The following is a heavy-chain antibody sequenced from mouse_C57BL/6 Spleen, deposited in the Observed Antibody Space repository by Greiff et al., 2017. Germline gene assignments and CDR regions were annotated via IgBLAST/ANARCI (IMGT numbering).Heavy chain of an antibody. CDR3: ARSGGGLLLRYCDY. CDR2: INPSNGGT. CDR1: GYPFPSSW. J-gene: IGHJ2*01. V-gene: IGHV1-53*01. Sequence: QFQLQQPGTELLKPGASVKLSCKASGYPFPSSWMRWVKRRPGQGLEWIGNINPSNGGTNYNEKFKSKATLTVDKSSCTASMQLSSLTSEDSAVYYCARSGGGLLLRYCDYWGQGTTLTVSS. D-gene: IGHD1-1*01.